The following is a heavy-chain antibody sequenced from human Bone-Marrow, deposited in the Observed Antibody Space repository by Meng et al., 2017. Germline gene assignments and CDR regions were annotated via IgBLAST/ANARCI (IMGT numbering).Heavy chain of an antibody. CDR2: MHYSGST. D-gene: IGHD2-15*01. CDR3: ARAPTYCSGGSCYSGGAFDI. J-gene: IGHJ3*02. CDR1: GGSISSSGYY. V-gene: IGHV4-39*07. Sequence: SETLSLTCTVSGGSISSSGYYWGWIRQPPGKGLEWIGSMHYSGSTYYNPALKSRVTISVGTSKTQFSLRLTFVTAADTALYYCARAPTYCSGGSCYSGGAFDIWGQGAMVTVSS.